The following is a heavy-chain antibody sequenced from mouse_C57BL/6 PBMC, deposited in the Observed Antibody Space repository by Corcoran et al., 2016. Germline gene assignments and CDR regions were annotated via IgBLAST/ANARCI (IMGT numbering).Heavy chain of an antibody. Sequence: EVQLQQSGPELVKPGASVKISCKASGYTFTDYYMNWVKQSHGKSLEWIGDINPNNGGTSYNQKFKGKATLTVDKSSSTAYMELRSLTSEDSAVYYCARRDYDSSYFDYWGQGTTLTVSS. CDR2: INPNNGGT. CDR3: ARRDYDSSYFDY. CDR1: GYTFTDYY. V-gene: IGHV1-26*01. D-gene: IGHD1-1*01. J-gene: IGHJ2*01.